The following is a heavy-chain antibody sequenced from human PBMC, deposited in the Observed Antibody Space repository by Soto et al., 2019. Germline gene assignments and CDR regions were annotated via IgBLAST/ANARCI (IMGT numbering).Heavy chain of an antibody. V-gene: IGHV3-7*05. D-gene: IGHD1-1*01. CDR2: IKQDESEK. J-gene: IGHJ6*02. CDR3: ARNVEIPVSGTSGVGYAMDV. CDR1: GFSLSRNW. Sequence: EVQLEESGGGLVQPGGSLRLSCAASGFSLSRNWMSWVRQAPGKGLEWVANIKQDESEKYYLDSVKGRFTISRDNARNSLYLQIDSVRAEDTAIYYCARNVEIPVSGTSGVGYAMDVWGQGTTVTVSS.